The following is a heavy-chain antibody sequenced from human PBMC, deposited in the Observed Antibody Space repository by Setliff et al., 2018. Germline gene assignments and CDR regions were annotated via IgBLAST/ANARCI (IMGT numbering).Heavy chain of an antibody. J-gene: IGHJ4*02. D-gene: IGHD3-16*02. CDR3: ARAGTVGELIAGWDS. Sequence: PGESLKISCETSGFTFSDFSLTWVRQAPGKGPEWVAIMYSGGLMDYADSLRGRFTISRSNSKNTIYLQINDLRLEDTAVYFCARAGTVGELIAGWDSWGQGTLVTVSS. CDR2: MYSGGLM. V-gene: IGHV3-53*04. CDR1: GFTFSDFS.